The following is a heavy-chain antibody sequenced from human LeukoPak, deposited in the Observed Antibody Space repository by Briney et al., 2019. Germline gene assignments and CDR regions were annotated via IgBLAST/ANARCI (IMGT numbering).Heavy chain of an antibody. V-gene: IGHV3-21*04. CDR2: ISSGSSYI. CDR1: GFTFSTYS. J-gene: IGHJ1*01. Sequence: GGCLRLSCAASGFTFSTYSMNWVRQAPGKGLEWVSSISSGSSYIYYADSVKGRFTISRDNAKNSLYLQMNSVRGDDTAIYYCAKPTKITDYYGRDWGQGTLVTVSS. D-gene: IGHD3-10*01. CDR3: AKPTKITDYYGRD.